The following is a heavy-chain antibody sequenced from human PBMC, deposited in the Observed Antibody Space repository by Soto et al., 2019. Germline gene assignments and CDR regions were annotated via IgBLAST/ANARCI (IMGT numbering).Heavy chain of an antibody. V-gene: IGHV1-69*13. CDR1: RGTFSSYA. Sequence: SVKVSCKASRGTFSSYAISWVRQAPGQGLEWMGGIIPIFGTANYAQKFQGRVTINADESTSTAYMELSSLRSEDTAVYYCARGLLSGTADYYHYYGMDVWGQGTKVTVSS. CDR2: IIPIFGTA. D-gene: IGHD1-7*01. J-gene: IGHJ6*02. CDR3: ARGLLSGTADYYHYYGMDV.